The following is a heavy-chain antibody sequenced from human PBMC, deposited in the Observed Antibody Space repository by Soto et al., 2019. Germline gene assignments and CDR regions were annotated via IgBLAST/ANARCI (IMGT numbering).Heavy chain of an antibody. V-gene: IGHV4-4*02. D-gene: IGHD6-19*01. CDR1: GDSVSSPYY. CDR3: ARSAGWYAIHA. J-gene: IGHJ5*02. CDR2: VFHTGTT. Sequence: QVQLQESGPGLVKPSGTLSLTCAVSGDSVSSPYYWRWVRQPPGKGLEGIGEVFHTGTTSYNPSLVSRATISFDKSINPFSLALSSVSAADTAGYYCARSAGWYAIHAWGPGTLVIVSS.